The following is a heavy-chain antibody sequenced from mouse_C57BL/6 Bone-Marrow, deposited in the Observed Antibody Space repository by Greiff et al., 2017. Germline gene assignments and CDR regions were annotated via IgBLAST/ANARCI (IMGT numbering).Heavy chain of an antibody. D-gene: IGHD2-5*01. CDR3: ARIGYRNSLGDWYFDV. CDR2: INPNNGGT. CDR1: GYTFTDYY. J-gene: IGHJ1*03. Sequence: EVQLQQSGPELVKPGASVKISCKASGYTFTDYYMNWVKQSHGKSLEWIGDINPNNGGTSYNQKFKGKATLTVDKSSSTAYMELRSLTSEDAAVYYCARIGYRNSLGDWYFDVWGTGTTVTVSS. V-gene: IGHV1-26*01.